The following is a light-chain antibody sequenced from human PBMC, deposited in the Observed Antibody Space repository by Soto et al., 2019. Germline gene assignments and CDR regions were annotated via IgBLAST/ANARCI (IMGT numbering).Light chain of an antibody. CDR1: SSDVGGYNY. Sequence: QSALTQPASVSGSPGQSIAISCTGTSSDVGGYNYVSWYQQHPGKTPNLMIYDVSNRPSGVSNRFSGSKSGNTASLTISGVQAEDEADYYCSSYTSSSTWVFGGGTQLTVL. CDR2: DVS. CDR3: SSYTSSSTWV. J-gene: IGLJ3*02. V-gene: IGLV2-14*01.